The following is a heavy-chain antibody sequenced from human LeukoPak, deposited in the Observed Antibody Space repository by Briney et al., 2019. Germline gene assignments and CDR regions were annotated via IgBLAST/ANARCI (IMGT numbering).Heavy chain of an antibody. V-gene: IGHV3-23*01. CDR2: ISGSGGST. J-gene: IGHJ6*03. CDR1: GFTFSSYA. CDR3: AKDLLGYDFPSYYYYYMDV. D-gene: IGHD3-3*01. Sequence: PGGSLRLSCAASGFTFSSYAMSWVRQAPGKGLEWVSAISGSGGSTYYADSVKGRFTISRDNSKNTLYLQMNSLRAEDTAVYYCAKDLLGYDFPSYYYYYMDVWGKGTTVTVSS.